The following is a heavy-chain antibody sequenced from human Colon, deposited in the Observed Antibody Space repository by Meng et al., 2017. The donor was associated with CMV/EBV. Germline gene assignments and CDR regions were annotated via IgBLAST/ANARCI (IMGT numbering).Heavy chain of an antibody. J-gene: IGHJ4*02. CDR1: GIDFSSYG. D-gene: IGHD6-6*01. CDR2: IRFDAENE. V-gene: IGHV3-30*02. Sequence: CVAAGIDFSSYGMHWVRQTPGAGLEWVAFIRFDAENEYYADSVRGRFTISRDNSGKILYLQMNSLRAEDTGIYYCAKKEASSSLDHWGQGTLVTVSS. CDR3: AKKEASSSLDH.